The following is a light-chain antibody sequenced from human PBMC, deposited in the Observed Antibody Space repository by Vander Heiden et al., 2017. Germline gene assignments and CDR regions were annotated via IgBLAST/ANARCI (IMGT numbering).Light chain of an antibody. V-gene: IGLV2-14*01. CDR2: DAS. Sequence: QSALTQPASVSGSPGQAIIISCIGTSSDVGSYKFVSWFQQPPGKAPKLLIYDASVRPSGVSSRFSGSKSANTASLTISGLQAEDEADYYCSSHTSDNTIVFGMGTKVTVL. CDR3: SSHTSDNTIV. CDR1: SSDVGSYKF. J-gene: IGLJ1*01.